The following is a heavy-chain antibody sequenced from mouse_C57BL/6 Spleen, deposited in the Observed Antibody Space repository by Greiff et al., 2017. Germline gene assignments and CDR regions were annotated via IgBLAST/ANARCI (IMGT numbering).Heavy chain of an antibody. Sequence: VQLKESGPGMVKPSQSLSLTCTVTGYSITSGYDWHWIRHFPGNKLEWMGYISYSGSTNYNPSLKSRISITHDTSKNHFFLKLNSVTTEDTATYYCAREPYGSYWYFDVWGTGTTVTVSS. D-gene: IGHD1-1*01. CDR2: ISYSGST. CDR3: AREPYGSYWYFDV. J-gene: IGHJ1*03. CDR1: GYSITSGYD. V-gene: IGHV3-1*01.